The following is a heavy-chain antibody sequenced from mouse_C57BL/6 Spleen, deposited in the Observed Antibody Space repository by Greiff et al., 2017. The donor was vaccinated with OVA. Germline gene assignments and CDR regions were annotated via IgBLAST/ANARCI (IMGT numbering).Heavy chain of an antibody. CDR2: INPSSGYT. J-gene: IGHJ4*01. CDR3: ARGNGGGYDMDY. V-gene: IGHV1-7*01. D-gene: IGHD1-2*01. Sequence: VQLQESGAELAKPGASVKLSCKASGYTFTSYWMHWVKQRPGQGLEWIGYINPSSGYTKYNQKFKDKATVTADKSSSTAYMQLSRLTYEDSAVYYCARGNGGGYDMDYWGQGTSVTVSS. CDR1: GYTFTSYW.